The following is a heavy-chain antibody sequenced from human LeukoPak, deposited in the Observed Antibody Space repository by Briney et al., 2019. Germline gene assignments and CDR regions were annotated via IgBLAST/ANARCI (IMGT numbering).Heavy chain of an antibody. D-gene: IGHD6-19*01. CDR1: GGSISSYY. J-gene: IGHJ5*02. CDR2: IYYSGST. Sequence: SGTLSLTCTVSGGSISSYYWSWIRQPPGKGLEWIGYIYYSGSTNYNPSLKSRVTISVDTSKNQFSLKLSSVTAADTAVYYCARVAVAGIPRSPSFDPWGQGTLVTVSS. CDR3: ARVAVAGIPRSPSFDP. V-gene: IGHV4-59*01.